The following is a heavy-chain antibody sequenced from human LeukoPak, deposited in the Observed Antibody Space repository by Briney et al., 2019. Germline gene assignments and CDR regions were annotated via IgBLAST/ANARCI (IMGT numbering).Heavy chain of an antibody. D-gene: IGHD6-13*01. CDR1: GDTFSNFV. CDR2: ISAYNGNT. J-gene: IGHJ4*02. V-gene: IGHV1-18*01. Sequence: ASVKVSCKTSGDTFSNFVISWVRQAPGQGLEWMGWISAYNGNTNYAQKLQGRVTMTTDTSTSTAYMELRSLRSDDTAVYYCARVISGIAAAGEDYWGQGTLVTVSS. CDR3: ARVISGIAAAGEDY.